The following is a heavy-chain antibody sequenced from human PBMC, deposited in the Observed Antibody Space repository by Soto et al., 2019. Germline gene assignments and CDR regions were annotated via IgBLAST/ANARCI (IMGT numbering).Heavy chain of an antibody. CDR2: ISASSRTL. J-gene: IGHJ6*02. V-gene: IGHV3-48*01. CDR3: ARSYYDSSASYASYGMDV. CDR1: GFTSSIYA. Sequence: PGGSLRLSCAASGFTSSIYAMNWVRQAPGKGLEWISHISASSRTLFYADSVKGRFTISRDNAKNSLYLQMNSLRAEDTAVYYCARSYYDSSASYASYGMDVWGQGTTVTVSS. D-gene: IGHD3-22*01.